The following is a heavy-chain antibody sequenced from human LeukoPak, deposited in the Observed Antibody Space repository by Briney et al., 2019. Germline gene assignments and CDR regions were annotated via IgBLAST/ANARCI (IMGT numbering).Heavy chain of an antibody. CDR1: GYTFTTYG. CDR2: ISVYSGNT. Sequence: ASVKVSCRASGYTFTTYGITWVQQAPGQGLEWMGWISVYSGNTNYAKKLQGRVTMTTETSTRTAYMELRSLRSDDTAVYYCARDNRRIASTGTELVYWGQGTLVTVSS. J-gene: IGHJ4*02. CDR3: ARDNRRIASTGTELVY. V-gene: IGHV1-18*01. D-gene: IGHD6-13*01.